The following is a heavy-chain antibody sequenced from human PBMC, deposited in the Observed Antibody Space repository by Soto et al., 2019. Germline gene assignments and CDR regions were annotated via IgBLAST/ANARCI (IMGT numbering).Heavy chain of an antibody. D-gene: IGHD6-19*01. CDR1: GFTFSSYG. CDR2: ISYDGSNK. Sequence: GGSLRLSCAASGFTFSSYGMHWVRQAPGKGLEWVAVISYDGSNKYYADSVKGRFTISRDNSKNTLYLQMNSLRAEDTAVYYCAKGNSAVSGTFHRHWGQGTMVTVSS. J-gene: IGHJ3*01. V-gene: IGHV3-30*18. CDR3: AKGNSAVSGTFHRH.